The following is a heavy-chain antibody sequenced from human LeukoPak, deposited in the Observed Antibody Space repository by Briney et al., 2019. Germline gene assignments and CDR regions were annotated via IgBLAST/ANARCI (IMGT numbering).Heavy chain of an antibody. V-gene: IGHV4-34*01. Sequence: SETLSLTCAVYGGSFSGYYWSWIRQPPGKGLEWIGEINHSGSTNYNPSLKSRVTISVDTSKNQFSLKLSSVTAADTAVYYCARYCSGGSCSSRNWFDPWGQGTLVTVSS. CDR2: INHSGST. CDR1: GGSFSGYY. CDR3: ARYCSGGSCSSRNWFDP. D-gene: IGHD2-15*01. J-gene: IGHJ5*02.